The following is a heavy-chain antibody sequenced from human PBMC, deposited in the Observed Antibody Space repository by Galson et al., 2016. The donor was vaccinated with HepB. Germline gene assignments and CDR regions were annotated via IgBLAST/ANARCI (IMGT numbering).Heavy chain of an antibody. Sequence: SLRLSCAASGFSFSSFALNWVRQAPAKGLEWVASISDRETGFGVFTADSVRGRLSISRDNAQNTLFLQMNSLRIEDTAVYYFARGKREWGFDFWGQGALVTVSS. CDR2: ISDRETGFGV. J-gene: IGHJ5*01. CDR1: GFSFSSFA. CDR3: ARGKREWGFDF. V-gene: IGHV3-21*01. D-gene: IGHD2-8*01.